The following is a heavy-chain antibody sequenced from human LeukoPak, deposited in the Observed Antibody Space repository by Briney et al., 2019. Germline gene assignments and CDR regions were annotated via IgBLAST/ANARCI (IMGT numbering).Heavy chain of an antibody. J-gene: IGHJ3*02. CDR2: ISHSGVTT. CDR1: GVTFSSYD. CDR3: AKAPPPFCSGGSCFDAFDI. V-gene: IGHV3-23*01. D-gene: IGHD2-15*01. Sequence: GGSLRLSCAASGVTFSSYDMSWVRQAPGKGLEWVSGISHSGVTTYYADSVKGRFTISRDNSKNTLHLQMNSLRAEDTAVYYCAKAPPPFCSGGSCFDAFDIWGQGTMVTVSS.